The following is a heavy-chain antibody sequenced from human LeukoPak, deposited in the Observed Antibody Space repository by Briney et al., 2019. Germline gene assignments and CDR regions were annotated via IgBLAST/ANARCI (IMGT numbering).Heavy chain of an antibody. CDR1: GFTFSSYA. CDR2: ISGSGGST. V-gene: IGHV3-23*01. CDR3: AKGVYSSSWYDWFDP. D-gene: IGHD6-13*01. J-gene: IGHJ5*02. Sequence: GGSLRLSCAASGFTFSSYAMSWVRQAPGKGLEWVSAISGSGGSTYCADSVKGRFTISRDNSKNTLYLQMNSLRAEDTAVYYCAKGVYSSSWYDWFDPWGQGTLVTVSS.